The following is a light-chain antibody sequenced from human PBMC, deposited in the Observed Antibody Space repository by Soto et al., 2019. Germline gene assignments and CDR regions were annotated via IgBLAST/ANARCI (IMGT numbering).Light chain of an antibody. V-gene: IGKV3-11*01. CDR2: HVS. J-gene: IGKJ5*01. Sequence: EIVLTQSPATLSLSPGETATLSCRASQTVYNSLTWFQQKPGQAPRLLIFHVSNRATGIPARFSGSGSGTDFTLTITSLEPDDFAVYYCQQRTNWPPGITFGQGTRLDIK. CDR3: QQRTNWPPGIT. CDR1: QTVYNS.